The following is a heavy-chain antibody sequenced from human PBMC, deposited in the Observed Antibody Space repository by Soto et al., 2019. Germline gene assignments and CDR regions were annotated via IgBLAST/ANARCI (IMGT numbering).Heavy chain of an antibody. D-gene: IGHD6-13*01. CDR2: IYYSGST. CDR3: ARTGYSSSWFPPFYYMDV. CDR1: GGSISSYY. Sequence: ASETLSLTCTVSGGSISSYYWSWIRQPPGKGLEWIGYIYYSGSTNYNPSLKSRVTISVDTSKNQFSLKLSSVTAADTAVYYCARTGYSSSWFPPFYYMDVWGKGTTVTVSS. V-gene: IGHV4-59*01. J-gene: IGHJ6*03.